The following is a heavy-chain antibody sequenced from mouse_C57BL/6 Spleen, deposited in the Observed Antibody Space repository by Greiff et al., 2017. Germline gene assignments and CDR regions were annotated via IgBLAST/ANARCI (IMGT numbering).Heavy chain of an antibody. D-gene: IGHD1-3*01. Sequence: EVMLVESGGGLVKPGGSLKLSCAASGFTFSSYAMSWVRQTPEKRLEWVATISDGGSYTYYPDNVKGRFTISKVNAKNNLYLQMSHLKSEDTAMYYCARDNSLRRDFDVWGTGTTVTVSS. CDR2: ISDGGSYT. V-gene: IGHV5-4*01. CDR3: ARDNSLRRDFDV. J-gene: IGHJ1*03. CDR1: GFTFSSYA.